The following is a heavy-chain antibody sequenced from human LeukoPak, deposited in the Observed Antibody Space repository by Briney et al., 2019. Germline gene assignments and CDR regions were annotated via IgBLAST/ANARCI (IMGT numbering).Heavy chain of an antibody. Sequence: GGSLRLSCAASGFTFSSYEMSWVRQAPGKGLEWVSSISSSSSYIYYADSVKGRFTISRDNAENSLYLQMNSLRAEDTAVYYCARSSYSSSWYTQSFLSDYYMDVWGKGTTVTVSS. J-gene: IGHJ6*03. CDR1: GFTFSSYE. D-gene: IGHD6-13*01. CDR2: ISSSSSYI. V-gene: IGHV3-21*01. CDR3: ARSSYSSSWYTQSFLSDYYMDV.